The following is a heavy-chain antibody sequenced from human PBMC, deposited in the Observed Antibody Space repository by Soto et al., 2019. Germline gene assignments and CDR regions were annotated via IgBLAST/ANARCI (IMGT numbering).Heavy chain of an antibody. Sequence: QVQLVESGGGVVQPGRSLRLSCAASGFTFSSYGIHWVRQAPGKGLEWVSVISYDGINKYYADSVKGRFTISRDNSENKLYLPMNSFRAEDTAVYYCQEYVYNWNGGFFDYWGQGPLVTVSS. D-gene: IGHD1-1*01. CDR1: GFTFSSYG. CDR2: ISYDGINK. J-gene: IGHJ4*02. CDR3: QEYVYNWNGGFFDY. V-gene: IGHV3-30*03.